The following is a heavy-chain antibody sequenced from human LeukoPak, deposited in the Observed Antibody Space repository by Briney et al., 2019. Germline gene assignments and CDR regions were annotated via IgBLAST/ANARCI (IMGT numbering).Heavy chain of an antibody. J-gene: IGHJ5*02. CDR1: GYTLTELS. V-gene: IGHV1-24*01. Sequence: ASVKVSCKVSGYTLTELSMHWVRQAPGKGLEWMGGFDPEDGETIYAQKFQGRVTMTEDTSTDTAYMELSSLRSEDTAVYYCARGKKACSSTSCYIRGGNWFDPWGQGTLVTVSS. CDR3: ARGKKACSSTSCYIRGGNWFDP. CDR2: FDPEDGET. D-gene: IGHD2-2*01.